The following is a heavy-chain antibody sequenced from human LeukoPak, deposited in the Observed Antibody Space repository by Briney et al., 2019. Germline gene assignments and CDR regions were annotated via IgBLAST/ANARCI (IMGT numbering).Heavy chain of an antibody. CDR1: GGSIISHY. Sequence: SETLSLTCTVSGGSIISHYWSWIRQPPGKGLEWIGYIYYSGSTNYNLSLKSRVTISIDSSKNQFPLRLSSVTAADTAMYYCARNPGYYSDFYYGMDVWGQGTTVTVSS. J-gene: IGHJ6*02. D-gene: IGHD3-22*01. CDR3: ARNPGYYSDFYYGMDV. CDR2: IYYSGST. V-gene: IGHV4-59*11.